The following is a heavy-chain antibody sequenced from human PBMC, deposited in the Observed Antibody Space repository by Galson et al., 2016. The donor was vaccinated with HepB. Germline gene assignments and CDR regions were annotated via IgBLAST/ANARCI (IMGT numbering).Heavy chain of an antibody. CDR3: ATDGSARGYFDS. CDR2: INSDGSST. V-gene: IGHV3-74*01. Sequence: SLRLSCAASGFTFSSYWMHWVRQAPGKGLVWVSRINSDGSSTSYADSVKGRFTISRDTAKNTLYLQMNSLRPEDTAVYCCATDGSARGYFDSWGQGTLVTVSS. D-gene: IGHD2-15*01. J-gene: IGHJ4*02. CDR1: GFTFSSYW.